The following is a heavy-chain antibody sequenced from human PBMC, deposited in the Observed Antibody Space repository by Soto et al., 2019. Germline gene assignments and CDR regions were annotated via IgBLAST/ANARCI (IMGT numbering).Heavy chain of an antibody. CDR2: VSAYNGNT. D-gene: IGHD6-6*01. CDR3: ARDGPLITARSWFDP. V-gene: IGHV1-18*01. CDR1: GYTFSSYG. J-gene: IGHJ5*02. Sequence: GASVKVSCKASGYTFSSYGISWVRQAPGQGLEWMGWVSAYNGNTNYAPTFQGRVTMITDTSTNTAFMELRSLRSDDTAVYYCARDGPLITARSWFDPWGQGTLVTVSS.